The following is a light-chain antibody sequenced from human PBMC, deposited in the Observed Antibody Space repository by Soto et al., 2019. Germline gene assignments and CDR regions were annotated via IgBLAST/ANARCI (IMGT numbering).Light chain of an antibody. CDR1: SSNIGSNT. CDR3: AVWDDSLNGFV. J-gene: IGLJ1*01. CDR2: SNT. Sequence: QSVLTQPPSVSETPGQRVTISCSGSSSNIGSNTVNWYRQLPETAPKLLIYSNTQRPSGVPDRLSGSKSGTSASLAISGLQSEDVADYYCAVWDDSLNGFVFGTGTKLTVL. V-gene: IGLV1-44*01.